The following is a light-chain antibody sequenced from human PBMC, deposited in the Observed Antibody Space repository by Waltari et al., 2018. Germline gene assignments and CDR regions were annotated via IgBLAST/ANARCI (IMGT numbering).Light chain of an antibody. CDR1: KHIANY. Sequence: DIQMTQSPSSLSASVGHTVTISCRASKHIANYLDWYQVRPGKSPRLLIYVASRLQTGVPSRFSGSGFGTDFTLTITSLQPEDIATYYCQTYKTDPLTFGGGTKVEIK. V-gene: IGKV1-27*01. CDR3: QTYKTDPLT. J-gene: IGKJ4*01. CDR2: VAS.